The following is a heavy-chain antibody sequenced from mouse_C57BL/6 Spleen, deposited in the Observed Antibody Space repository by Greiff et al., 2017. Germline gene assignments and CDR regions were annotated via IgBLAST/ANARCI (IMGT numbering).Heavy chain of an antibody. CDR1: EFNFSSYA. CDR3: TLDDFDY. Sequence: EVKLQQSGECLLKPGGTLKNSCAATEFNFSSYAMSWGRQTPEKRLEWVAYISSGGEYIYYADPAKGRFTISRDIARNSLYLQMSSLKSEDTAMYYCTLDDFDYWGSGTTLPVSS. J-gene: IGHJ2*01. CDR2: ISSGGEYI. V-gene: IGHV5-9-1*02.